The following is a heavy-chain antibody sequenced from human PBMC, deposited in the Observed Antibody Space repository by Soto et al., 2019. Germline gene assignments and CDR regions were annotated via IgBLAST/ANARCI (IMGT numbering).Heavy chain of an antibody. V-gene: IGHV3-23*01. J-gene: IGHJ4*02. Sequence: PWGSLRLPCAASGFTFSSYAMSWVRQAPGKGLEWVSAISGSGGSTYYADSVKGRFTISRDNSKNTLYLQMNSLRAEDTAVYYSATAGYNWNHSDYWGQGTLVTVSS. D-gene: IGHD1-20*01. CDR3: ATAGYNWNHSDY. CDR1: GFTFSSYA. CDR2: ISGSGGST.